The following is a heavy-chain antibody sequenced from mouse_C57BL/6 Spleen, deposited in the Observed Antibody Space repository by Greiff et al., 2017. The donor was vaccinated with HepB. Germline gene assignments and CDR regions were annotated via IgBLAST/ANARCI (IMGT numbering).Heavy chain of an antibody. D-gene: IGHD2-4*01. CDR2: IYPGDGDT. CDR3: ARRGDYDWFAY. J-gene: IGHJ3*01. CDR1: GYAFSSSW. Sequence: QVQLQQSGPELVKPGASVKISCKASGYAFSSSWMNWVKQRPGKGLEWIGRIYPGDGDTNYTGKFKGKATLTADKSSSTAYMQLSSLTSEDSAVYCCARRGDYDWFAYWGQGTLVTVSA. V-gene: IGHV1-82*01.